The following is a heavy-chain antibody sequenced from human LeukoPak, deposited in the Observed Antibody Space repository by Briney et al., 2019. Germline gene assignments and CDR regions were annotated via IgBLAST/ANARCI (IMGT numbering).Heavy chain of an antibody. J-gene: IGHJ5*02. CDR1: GYTFTSYD. CDR2: MNPNSGNT. Sequence: GASVKVSCKASGYTFTSYDINWVRQATGQGLEWMGWMNPNSGNTGYAQKFQGRVTMTRDTSISTAYMELSRLRSDDTAVYYCARDRTVVVVAATFDPWGQGTLVTVSS. CDR3: ARDRTVVVVAATFDP. D-gene: IGHD2-15*01. V-gene: IGHV1-8*01.